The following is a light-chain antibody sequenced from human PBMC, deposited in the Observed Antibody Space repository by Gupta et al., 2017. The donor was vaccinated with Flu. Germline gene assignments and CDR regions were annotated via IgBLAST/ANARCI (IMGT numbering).Light chain of an antibody. CDR1: QGISSS. CDR2: PAS. J-gene: IGKJ2*01. Sequence: SFLSASVGDRVTITCRASQGISSSLAWFQHKPGRAPKLLIYPASTWQSGVTSTFSGSGSGTEFTLTISSRQPEDFATYYCHHRNDFPPYTCGQGTKLEIK. V-gene: IGKV1-9*01. CDR3: HHRNDFPPYT.